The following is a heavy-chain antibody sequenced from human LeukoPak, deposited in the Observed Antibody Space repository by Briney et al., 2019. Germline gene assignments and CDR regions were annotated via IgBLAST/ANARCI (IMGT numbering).Heavy chain of an antibody. V-gene: IGHV3-21*01. CDR2: ISSSSSYI. CDR1: GFNFSSYS. D-gene: IGHD5-18*01. J-gene: IGHJ2*01. CDR3: ASVDTAMVMGNWYFDL. Sequence: PGGSLRLSCAASGFNFSSYSMNWVRQAPGKGLEWVSSISSSSSYIYYADSVKGRFTISRDNAKNSLYLQMNSLRAEDTAVYYCASVDTAMVMGNWYFDLWGRGTLVTVSS.